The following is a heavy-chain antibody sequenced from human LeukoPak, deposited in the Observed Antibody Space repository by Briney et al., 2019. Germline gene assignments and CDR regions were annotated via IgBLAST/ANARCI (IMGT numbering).Heavy chain of an antibody. CDR3: AKAVDFWSGHLMDV. Sequence: GGSLRLSCAASGFTFSSYAMSWVRQAPGKGLEWVSAISGSGGSTYYADSVKGRFTISRDNSKNTLYLQMNSLRAEDTAVYYCAKAVDFWSGHLMDVWGKGTTVTVSS. V-gene: IGHV3-23*01. CDR1: GFTFSSYA. CDR2: ISGSGGST. J-gene: IGHJ6*04. D-gene: IGHD3-3*01.